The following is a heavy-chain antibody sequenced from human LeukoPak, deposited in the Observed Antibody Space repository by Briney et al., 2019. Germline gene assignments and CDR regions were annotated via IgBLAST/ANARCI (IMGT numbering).Heavy chain of an antibody. J-gene: IGHJ2*01. V-gene: IGHV3-23*01. D-gene: IGHD6-6*01. CDR2: ISGSGSRT. CDR3: AKDPGEQLAPLGWYFEI. CDR1: GFTFRSYA. Sequence: PGGSLRLSCAASGFTFRSYAMSWVRQAPGKGLEWVSAISGSGSRTYYADSVKGRFTISRDNSKSTLYLQMNSLRADDTAVYYCAKDPGEQLAPLGWYFEIWGRGTLVTVSS.